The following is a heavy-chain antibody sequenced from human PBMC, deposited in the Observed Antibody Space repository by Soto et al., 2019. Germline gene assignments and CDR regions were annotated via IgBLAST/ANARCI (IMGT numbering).Heavy chain of an antibody. CDR1: GGSISSYY. J-gene: IGHJ6*02. CDR2: IYTSGST. CDR3: ARLAAAGTYYYYGMDV. D-gene: IGHD6-13*01. Sequence: PSETLSLTCTVSGGSISSYYWSWIRQPAGKGLEWIGRIYTSGSTNYNPSLKSRVTMSVDTSKNQFSLKLSSVTAADTAVYYCARLAAAGTYYYYGMDVGGQGTTVTVSS. V-gene: IGHV4-4*07.